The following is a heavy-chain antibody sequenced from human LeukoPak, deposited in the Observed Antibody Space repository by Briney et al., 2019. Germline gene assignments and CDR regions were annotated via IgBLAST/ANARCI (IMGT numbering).Heavy chain of an antibody. CDR2: IIPIFGTA. Sequence: GASVKVSCKASGGTFSSYAISWVRQAPGQGLEWMGGIIPIFGTANYAQKFQGRVTITTDESTSTAYMELSSLRSEDTAVYYCARALSQWLAGRETSSFDYWGQGTLVTVSS. J-gene: IGHJ4*02. V-gene: IGHV1-69*05. D-gene: IGHD6-19*01. CDR1: GGTFSSYA. CDR3: ARALSQWLAGRETSSFDY.